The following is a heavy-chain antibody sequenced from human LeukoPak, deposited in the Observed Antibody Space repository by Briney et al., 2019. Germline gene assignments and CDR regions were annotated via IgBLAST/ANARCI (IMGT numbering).Heavy chain of an antibody. CDR3: AKESRSGSYWVGAFGI. D-gene: IGHD1-26*01. J-gene: IGHJ3*02. V-gene: IGHV3-9*01. CDR1: GFTFDDYA. Sequence: GGSLRLSCAASGFTFDDYAMHWVRQAPGKGLERDSGISWNSGSIGYADSVKGRFTISRDNAKNSLYLQMNSLRAEDTALYYCAKESRSGSYWVGAFGIWGQGTMVTVSS. CDR2: ISWNSGSI.